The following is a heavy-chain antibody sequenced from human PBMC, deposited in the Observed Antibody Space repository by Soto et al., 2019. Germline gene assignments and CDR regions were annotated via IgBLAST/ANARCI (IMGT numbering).Heavy chain of an antibody. CDR3: AREAGEYYYLAY. J-gene: IGHJ4*02. V-gene: IGHV1-69*08. D-gene: IGHD4-17*01. CDR2: IIPILGIA. CDR1: GGTFSSYT. Sequence: QVQLVQSGAEVKKPGSSVKVSCKASGGTFSSYTISWVRQAPGQGREWMGRIIPILGIANYAQKFQGRVRIRAAKATNPAYMEQSSTRSEDTAVYYWAREAGEYYYLAYWGRGSLVAVCS.